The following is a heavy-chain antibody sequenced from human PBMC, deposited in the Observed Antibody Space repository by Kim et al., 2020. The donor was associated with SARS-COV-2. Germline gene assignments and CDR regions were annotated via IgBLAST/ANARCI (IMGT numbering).Heavy chain of an antibody. J-gene: IGHJ6*02. D-gene: IGHD6-13*01. CDR1: GYSISSGYY. CDR2: IYHSGST. CDR3: ARSMDSGYSSSWYSGYYYYGMDV. V-gene: IGHV4-38-2*02. Sequence: SETLSLTCTVSGYSISSGYYWGWIRQPPGKGLEWIGSIYHSGSTYYNPSLKSRVTISVHTSKNQFSLKLSSVTAADTAVYYCARSMDSGYSSSWYSGYYYYGMDVWGQGTTVTVSS.